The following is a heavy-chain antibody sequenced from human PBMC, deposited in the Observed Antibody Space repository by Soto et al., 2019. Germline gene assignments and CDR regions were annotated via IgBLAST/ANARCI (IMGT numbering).Heavy chain of an antibody. CDR1: GFIFSKYG. D-gene: IGHD3-10*01. Sequence: SGGSLRLSCGASGFIFSKYGMHWVRQAPGKGLEWVAVISYDGSNKYYAESVKGRFIISRDKSENTQYLQMNSLRAEDTALYYCAKDLGSGKPYYYYAMDVWGQGTTVTVSS. V-gene: IGHV3-30*18. CDR3: AKDLGSGKPYYYYAMDV. CDR2: ISYDGSNK. J-gene: IGHJ6*02.